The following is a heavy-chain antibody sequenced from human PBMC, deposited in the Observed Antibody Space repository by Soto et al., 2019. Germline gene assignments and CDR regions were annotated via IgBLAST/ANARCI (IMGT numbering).Heavy chain of an antibody. CDR3: VEGWNDF. J-gene: IGHJ4*02. D-gene: IGHD1-1*01. CDR1: GFMFSSAW. CDR2: IKSKGYGGAR. Sequence: EVQMVQSGGDLVKPGGSLRLSCVTSGFMFSSAWMSWVRQAPGKGLEWVARIKSKGYGGARDYAAPVKGRFTISRDDSKNTVYLQMNSLRAEDTAVYYCVEGWNDFWGQGTLVTVSS. V-gene: IGHV3-15*01.